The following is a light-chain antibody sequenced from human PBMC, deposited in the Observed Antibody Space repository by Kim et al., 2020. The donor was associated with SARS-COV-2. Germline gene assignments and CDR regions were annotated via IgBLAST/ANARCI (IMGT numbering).Light chain of an antibody. CDR1: HDIRDY. CDR3: QQYDDLPYT. V-gene: IGKV1-33*01. J-gene: IGKJ2*01. Sequence: GDRVTISCQASHDIRDYLNWYQQRPGKAPKLLISDASSLESGVPLRFSGSGSGTDFTLTISSLQPEDIATYFCQQYDDLPYTFGQGTKLEIK. CDR2: DAS.